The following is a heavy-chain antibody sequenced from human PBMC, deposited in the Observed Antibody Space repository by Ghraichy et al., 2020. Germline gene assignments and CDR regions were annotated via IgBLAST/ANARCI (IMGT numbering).Heavy chain of an antibody. CDR1: GGSISSYY. CDR2: IYYSGST. D-gene: IGHD4-17*01. V-gene: IGHV4-59*01. Sequence: SETLSLTCTVSGGSISSYYWSWIRQPPGKGLEWIGYIYYSGSTNYNPSLKSRVTISVDTSKNQFSLKLSSVTAADTAVYYCARGSRHYGDYGYFDYWGQGTLVTVSS. J-gene: IGHJ4*02. CDR3: ARGSRHYGDYGYFDY.